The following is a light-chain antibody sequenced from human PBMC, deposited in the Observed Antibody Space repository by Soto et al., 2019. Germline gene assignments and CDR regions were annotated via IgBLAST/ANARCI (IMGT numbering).Light chain of an antibody. CDR3: SSYAGSNNLL. Sequence: QSVLTQPPSASGSPGQSVTISCTGTSSDVGAYNYVSWYQHLPGKVPKALIYEVSKRPSGVPDRFSGSKSGNTASLTVSGLQAEDEAEYYCSSYAGSNNLLFGGGTKLTVL. J-gene: IGLJ2*01. V-gene: IGLV2-8*01. CDR1: SSDVGAYNY. CDR2: EVS.